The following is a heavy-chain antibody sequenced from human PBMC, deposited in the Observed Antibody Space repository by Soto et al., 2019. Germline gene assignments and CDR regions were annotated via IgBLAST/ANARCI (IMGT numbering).Heavy chain of an antibody. Sequence: XVSLRLSCAASGFTSSSCAMHRIRQAPGKGLEWVAVISYDGSNKYYADSVKGRFTISRDNSKNTLYLQMNSLRAEDTAVYYCARGGSGYYDSSGYYSEFDYWGQVTLVTVSS. CDR2: ISYDGSNK. CDR3: ARGGSGYYDSSGYYSEFDY. CDR1: GFTSSSCA. D-gene: IGHD3-22*01. V-gene: IGHV3-30-3*01. J-gene: IGHJ4*02.